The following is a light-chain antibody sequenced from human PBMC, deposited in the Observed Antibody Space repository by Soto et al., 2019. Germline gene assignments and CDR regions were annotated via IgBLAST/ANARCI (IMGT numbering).Light chain of an antibody. CDR2: EDN. J-gene: IGLJ2*01. V-gene: IGLV6-57*02. CDR1: SGSIASNY. Sequence: NFMLTQPHSVSESPGKTVTISCTGSSGSIASNYVQWYQQRPGSAPTTVIYEDNQRPSGVPDRFSGSIDSSSNSASLTISGLKTEDEADYYCQSYDSSNQVVLGGGTKLTVL. CDR3: QSYDSSNQVV.